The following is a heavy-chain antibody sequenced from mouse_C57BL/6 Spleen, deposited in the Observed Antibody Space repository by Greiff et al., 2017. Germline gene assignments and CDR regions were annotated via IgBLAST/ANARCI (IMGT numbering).Heavy chain of an antibody. Sequence: VQLQQPGAELVKPGASVKLSCKASGYTFTSYWMHWVKQRPGRGLEWIGRIDPNSGGTKYNEKFKSKATLTVDKPSSTAYMQLSSLTSEDSAVYYCARKLITTVVAPYFDCWGQGTTLTVSS. D-gene: IGHD1-1*01. J-gene: IGHJ2*01. CDR2: IDPNSGGT. CDR3: ARKLITTVVAPYFDC. V-gene: IGHV1-72*01. CDR1: GYTFTSYW.